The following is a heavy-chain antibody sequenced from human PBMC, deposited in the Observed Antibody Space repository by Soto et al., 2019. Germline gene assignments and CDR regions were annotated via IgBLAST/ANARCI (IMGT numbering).Heavy chain of an antibody. V-gene: IGHV4-59*01. CDR1: GGSIRNYY. Sequence: SETLSLTCTVSGGSIRNYYWSWIRQPPGKGLEWIGYIYDSGSTYYNPSLKSRVTISLDTSKNQFSLKLSSVTTADTAVYYCARDGGFGSRGYYGMDVWSQGTTVTVSS. D-gene: IGHD3-10*01. CDR2: IYDSGST. CDR3: ARDGGFGSRGYYGMDV. J-gene: IGHJ6*02.